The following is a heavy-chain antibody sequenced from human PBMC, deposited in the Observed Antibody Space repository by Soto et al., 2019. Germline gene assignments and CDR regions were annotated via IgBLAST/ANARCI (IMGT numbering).Heavy chain of an antibody. Sequence: QVQLVESGGGVVQPGRSLRLSCAASGFTFSSYGMHWVRQAPGKGLEWVAVIWYDGSNKYYADSVKGRFTISRDNSKNTLDLQMNSRRAEDTAVYYCACLWSGFRPVTLYGMDVWGQGTTVTVSS. CDR1: GFTFSSYG. V-gene: IGHV3-33*01. CDR2: IWYDGSNK. J-gene: IGHJ6*02. D-gene: IGHD3-3*01. CDR3: ACLWSGFRPVTLYGMDV.